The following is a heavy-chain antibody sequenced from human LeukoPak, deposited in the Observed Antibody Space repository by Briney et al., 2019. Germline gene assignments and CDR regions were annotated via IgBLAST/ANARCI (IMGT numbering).Heavy chain of an antibody. Sequence: GESLKISCKGSGYSFTSYWIGWVRQMPGKGLEWMGIIYPGDSDTRYSPSFQGQVTISADKSISTAYLQWSSLKASDTAMYYCARHQAWPEEKYYYDSSGYFHWGQGTLVTVSS. CDR1: GYSFTSYW. D-gene: IGHD3-22*01. J-gene: IGHJ4*02. CDR2: IYPGDSDT. CDR3: ARHQAWPEEKYYYDSSGYFH. V-gene: IGHV5-51*01.